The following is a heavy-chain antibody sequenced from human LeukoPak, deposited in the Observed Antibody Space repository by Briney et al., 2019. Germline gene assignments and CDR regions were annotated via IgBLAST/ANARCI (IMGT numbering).Heavy chain of an antibody. CDR1: GLTFSSYE. V-gene: IGHV3-48*03. Sequence: GGSHRLFCAPSGLTFSSYEMSSVRHGPGKGVEWGSYISSSGSTIYYADSVKGRFTISRDNAKNSLYLQMNSLRAEDTAVYYCAELGITMIGGVWGKGTTVTISS. J-gene: IGHJ6*04. CDR2: ISSSGSTI. CDR3: AELGITMIGGV. D-gene: IGHD3-10*02.